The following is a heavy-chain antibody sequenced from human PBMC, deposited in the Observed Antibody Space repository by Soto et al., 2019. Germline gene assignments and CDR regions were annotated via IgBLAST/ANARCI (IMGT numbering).Heavy chain of an antibody. V-gene: IGHV3-9*01. CDR1: GFTFDDYA. CDR2: ISWNSGSI. J-gene: IGHJ3*02. D-gene: IGHD3-10*01. CDR3: AKDRHYGWGSYYNAALDI. Sequence: GGSLRLSCAASGFTFDDYAMHWVRQAPGKGLEWVSGISWNSGSIGYADSVKGRFTISRDNAKNSLYLQMNSLRAEDTALYYCAKDRHYGWGSYYNAALDIWAQGTMV.